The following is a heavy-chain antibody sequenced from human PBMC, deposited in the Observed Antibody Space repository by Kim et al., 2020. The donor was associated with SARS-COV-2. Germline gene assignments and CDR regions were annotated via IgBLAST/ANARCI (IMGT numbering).Heavy chain of an antibody. V-gene: IGHV1-69*04. D-gene: IGHD3-22*01. J-gene: IGHJ3*02. CDR3: AREPYYYDSSGFVRAFDI. Sequence: GRVTITADKSTSTAYMELSSLRSEDTAVYYCAREPYYYDSSGFVRAFDIWGQGTMVTVSS.